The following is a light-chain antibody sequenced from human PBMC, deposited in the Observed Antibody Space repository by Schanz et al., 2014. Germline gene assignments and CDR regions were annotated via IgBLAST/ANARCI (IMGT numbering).Light chain of an antibody. Sequence: QSALTQPASVSGSPGQSITISCTGTSSDIGAYNSVSWYQQFPDKAPKLMIRDVNYRPSGVSNRFSGSKSGNTASLTISGLQAEDEAYYYCSSYSTSSTHLFGGGTKLTVL. J-gene: IGLJ2*01. CDR3: SSYSTSSTHL. CDR2: DVN. V-gene: IGLV2-14*01. CDR1: SSDIGAYNS.